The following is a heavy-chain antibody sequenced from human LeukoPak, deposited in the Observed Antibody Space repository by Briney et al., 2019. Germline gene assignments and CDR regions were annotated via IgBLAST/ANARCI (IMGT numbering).Heavy chain of an antibody. J-gene: IGHJ4*02. CDR2: IYYSGST. D-gene: IGHD3-22*01. V-gene: IGHV4-39*01. Sequence: SETLSLTCTVSGGSISSSSYYWSWIRQPPGKGLEWIGSIYYSGSTYYNPSLKSRVTISVDTSKNQFSLKLSSVTAADTAVYYCARQTADYDSSGYYESYWGQGTLVTVSS. CDR1: GGSISSSSYY. CDR3: ARQTADYDSSGYYESY.